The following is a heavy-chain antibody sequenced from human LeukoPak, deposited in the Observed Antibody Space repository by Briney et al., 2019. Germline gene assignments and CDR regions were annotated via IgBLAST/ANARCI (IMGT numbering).Heavy chain of an antibody. CDR3: ARERMYSGSGSTYPYYDY. D-gene: IGHD3-10*01. CDR1: GFTFSSYW. CDR2: IKQDGSEK. V-gene: IGHV3-7*01. J-gene: IGHJ4*02. Sequence: GGSLRLSCAASGFTFSSYWMSWVRQAPGKGLEWVANIKQDGSEKYYVDSVKGRFTISRDNAKNALYLEMNSLRAGDTAVYYCARERMYSGSGSTYPYYDYWGQGTLVTVSS.